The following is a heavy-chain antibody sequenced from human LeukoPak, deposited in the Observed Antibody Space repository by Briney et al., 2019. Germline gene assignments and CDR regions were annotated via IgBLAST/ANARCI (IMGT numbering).Heavy chain of an antibody. CDR1: VYSFTSYW. Sequence: GESLKISCKGSVYSFTSYWSGWVRQMPGKGLEWMGIIYPGDSDTRYSPSFQGQVTISADQSISTAYLQWSSLKPSDTAMYSCARSSGSSSSFFWFDPWGQGTLVTVSS. CDR2: IYPGDSDT. D-gene: IGHD6-6*01. V-gene: IGHV5-51*01. CDR3: ARSSGSSSSFFWFDP. J-gene: IGHJ5*02.